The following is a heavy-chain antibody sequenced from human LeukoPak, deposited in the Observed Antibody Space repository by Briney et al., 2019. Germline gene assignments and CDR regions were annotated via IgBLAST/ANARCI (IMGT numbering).Heavy chain of an antibody. CDR2: ISYDGSDK. V-gene: IGHV3-30-3*01. D-gene: IGHD3/OR15-3a*01. Sequence: GRSLRLSCAASGFTFSSYAMHWVRQAPGKGLEWVAVISYDGSDKYYADSVKGRFTISRDNSKNTLYLQMNSLRAEDTAVYYCARVPRDSFFDYWGQGTLVTVSS. J-gene: IGHJ4*02. CDR3: ARVPRDSFFDY. CDR1: GFTFSSYA.